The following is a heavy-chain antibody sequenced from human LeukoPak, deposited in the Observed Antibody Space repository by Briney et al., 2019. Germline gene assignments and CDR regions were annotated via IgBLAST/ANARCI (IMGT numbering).Heavy chain of an antibody. CDR3: VRDRGTYRPIDY. CDR2: VKQDGSEK. D-gene: IGHD1-26*01. Sequence: GGSLRLSCEVSEVTFRNNWMSWVRQAPGKGLEWVANVKQDGSEKYYVESVKGRFTISRDNAKNSLYLQMNSLRAEDTAIYYCVRDRGTYRPIDYWGQGTLVTVSS. V-gene: IGHV3-7*03. CDR1: EVTFRNNW. J-gene: IGHJ4*02.